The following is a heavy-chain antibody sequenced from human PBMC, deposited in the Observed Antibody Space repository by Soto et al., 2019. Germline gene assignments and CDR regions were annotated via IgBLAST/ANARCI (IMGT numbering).Heavy chain of an antibody. D-gene: IGHD4-4*01. J-gene: IGHJ4*02. Sequence: SETLSLTCTVSSGSISTYYWSWIRQPPGKGLEWIGYIYYTGSTNYNPSLKTRVAISMDTSKNTLYLQMNSLRAEDTAVYYCENAENYSNLGLYFDYWGQGTLVTVSS. CDR3: ENAENYSNLGLYFDY. V-gene: IGHV4-59*01. CDR1: SGSISTYY. CDR2: IYYTGST.